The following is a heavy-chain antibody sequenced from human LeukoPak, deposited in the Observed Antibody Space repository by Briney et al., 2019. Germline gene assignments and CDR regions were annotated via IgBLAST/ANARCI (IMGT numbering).Heavy chain of an antibody. J-gene: IGHJ6*02. D-gene: IGHD3-22*01. CDR2: IYSGGST. CDR1: GITFSGYS. V-gene: IGHV3-66*01. CDR3: ARDRYFDSSGPPRWYYGMDV. Sequence: GGSLRLSCVVSGITFSGYSMIWVRQAPGKGLEWVSVIYSGGSTYFADSVRGRFTISRDNSKNTLFLQMNSLRAEDTAVYYCARDRYFDSSGPPRWYYGMDVWGQGTTVTVSS.